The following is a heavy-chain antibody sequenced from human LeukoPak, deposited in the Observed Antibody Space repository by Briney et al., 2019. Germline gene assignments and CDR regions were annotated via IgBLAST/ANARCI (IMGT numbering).Heavy chain of an antibody. CDR1: GFTFSSYA. J-gene: IGHJ4*02. CDR3: AKGLNVLLPRGYFDY. CDR2: ISGSGGST. V-gene: IGHV3-23*01. D-gene: IGHD3-10*01. Sequence: GGSLRLSCAASGFTFSSYAMSWVRQAPGKGLEWVSAISGSGGSTYYADSVKGRFTISRDNSKNTLYPQMNSLRAEDTAVYYCAKGLNVLLPRGYFDYWGQGTLVTVSS.